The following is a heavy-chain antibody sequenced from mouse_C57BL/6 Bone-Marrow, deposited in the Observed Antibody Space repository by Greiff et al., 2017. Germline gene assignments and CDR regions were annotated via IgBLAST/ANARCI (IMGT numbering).Heavy chain of an antibody. J-gene: IGHJ2*01. CDR2: IDPSDSYT. CDR3: AREGYGLDY. D-gene: IGHD1-1*02. Sequence: VQLQQPGAELVMPGASVKLSCKASGYTFTSYWMHWVKQRPGQGLEWIGEIDPSDSYTNYNQKFKGKSTLTVDKSSSTAYMQRSSLTSEDSAVYYCAREGYGLDYWGQGTTLTVSS. V-gene: IGHV1-69*01. CDR1: GYTFTSYW.